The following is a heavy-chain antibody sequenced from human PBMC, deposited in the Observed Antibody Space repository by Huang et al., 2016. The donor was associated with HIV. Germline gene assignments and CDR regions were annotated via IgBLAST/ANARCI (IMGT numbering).Heavy chain of an antibody. V-gene: IGHV1-24*01. CDR3: ATSTPDVGAGVLRSAFDI. CDR2: FDPEEGET. J-gene: IGHJ3*02. Sequence: QVQLVESGAELKKPGASVRVSCKVSGYTVRELSLHWVRQAPEKGLEWRGVFDPEEGETTDAQELQGRVTMTEDTSTDTAYMELSSLRPEDTAGYYCATSTPDVGAGVLRSAFDIWGQGTMVTVSS. D-gene: IGHD2-15*01. CDR1: GYTVRELS.